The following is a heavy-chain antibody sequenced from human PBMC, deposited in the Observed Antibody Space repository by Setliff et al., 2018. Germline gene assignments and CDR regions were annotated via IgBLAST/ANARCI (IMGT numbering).Heavy chain of an antibody. Sequence: ALVKVSCKASGYTFNNYGINWVRQAPGQGFEWMGWMSVYAQKFQGRVTMTTDTPTSTAYMELRSLTSDDTAVYYCARGPVDFVVVPAAAKFDYWGQGTLVTSPQ. CDR2: MSVY. V-gene: IGHV1-18*04. D-gene: IGHD2-2*01. CDR1: GYTFNNYG. J-gene: IGHJ4*02. CDR3: ARGPVDFVVVPAAAKFDY.